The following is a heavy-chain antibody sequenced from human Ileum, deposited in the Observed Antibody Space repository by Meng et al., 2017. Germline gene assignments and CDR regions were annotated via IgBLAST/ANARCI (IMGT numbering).Heavy chain of an antibody. CDR2: ISTYRYNYM. Sequence: GGSLRLSCAASGFPFSDYSMNWVRQAPGKGLEWVSCISTYRYNYMFYADSVKGRFTISRDDGKNSLYLHMTGLTAEDTAVYYCVRDRPGPIDHWGQGTLVTVSS. CDR1: GFPFSDYS. CDR3: VRDRPGPIDH. J-gene: IGHJ4*02. V-gene: IGHV3-21*01.